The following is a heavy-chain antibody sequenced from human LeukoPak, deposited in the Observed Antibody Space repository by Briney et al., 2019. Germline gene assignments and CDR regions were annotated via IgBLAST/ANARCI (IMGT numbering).Heavy chain of an antibody. D-gene: IGHD1-1*01. J-gene: IGHJ3*02. Sequence: GASVKVSCKASGYTFTDYYMHWVRQAPGQGLEWMGWINPNSGGPNYAQKFQGSVTMTRDTSTSTAYMELSRLRSDDTAVYYCARERYRGDTFDIWGQGTMVTVSS. CDR3: ARERYRGDTFDI. V-gene: IGHV1-2*02. CDR2: INPNSGGP. CDR1: GYTFTDYY.